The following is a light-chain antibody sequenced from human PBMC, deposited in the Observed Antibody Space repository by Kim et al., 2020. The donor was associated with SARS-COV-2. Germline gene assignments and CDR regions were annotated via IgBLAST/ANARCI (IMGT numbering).Light chain of an antibody. Sequence: SYGLTQPPSVSVAPGKTARITCGGNNIGSKSVHWYQQKPGQAPVLVIYYDSDRPSGIPERFSGSNSGNTATLTISRVEAGDEADYYCQVWDSSSDHSVFG. V-gene: IGLV3-21*04. CDR2: YDS. CDR3: QVWDSSSDHSV. J-gene: IGLJ2*01. CDR1: NIGSKS.